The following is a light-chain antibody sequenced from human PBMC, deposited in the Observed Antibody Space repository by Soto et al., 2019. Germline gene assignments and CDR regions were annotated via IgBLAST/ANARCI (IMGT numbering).Light chain of an antibody. CDR2: AAS. CDR3: QQSYSTPIT. Sequence: DIQMTQSPSSASASVGDRVTISCQASQGISRSLAWYQQKPGKAPKLLIYAASSLQSGVPPRFSGSGFGTDFTLTISSLQPEDFATYYCQQSYSTPITFGQGTRLEIK. J-gene: IGKJ5*01. V-gene: IGKV1D-12*01. CDR1: QGISRS.